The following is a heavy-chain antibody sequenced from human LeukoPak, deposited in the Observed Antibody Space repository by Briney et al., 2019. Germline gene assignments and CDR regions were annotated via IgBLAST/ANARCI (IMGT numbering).Heavy chain of an antibody. CDR2: INPNSGGT. CDR3: ARAGGKYDSRTVGY. CDR1: GYTCTGYY. D-gene: IGHD3-22*01. Sequence: ASVKVSCKASGYTCTGYYMHWVRQAPGQGLEWMGWINPNSGGTNYAQKFQGRVTMTRDTSISTAYMELSRLRSDDTAVYYCARAGGKYDSRTVGYWGQGTLVTVSS. J-gene: IGHJ4*02. V-gene: IGHV1-2*02.